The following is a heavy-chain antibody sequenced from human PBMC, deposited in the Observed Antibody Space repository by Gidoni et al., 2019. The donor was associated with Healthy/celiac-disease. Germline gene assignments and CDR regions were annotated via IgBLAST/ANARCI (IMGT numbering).Heavy chain of an antibody. Sequence: EVQLVESGGGLVQPGRSLRLSCTASGFTFGDYAMSWVRQAPGKGLEWVGFIRSKAYGGTTEYAASVKGRFTISRDDSKSIAYLQMNSLKTEDTAVYYCTRGSPSSGYIDYWGQGTLVTVSS. CDR1: GFTFGDYA. CDR2: IRSKAYGGTT. V-gene: IGHV3-49*04. D-gene: IGHD3-22*01. J-gene: IGHJ4*02. CDR3: TRGSPSSGYIDY.